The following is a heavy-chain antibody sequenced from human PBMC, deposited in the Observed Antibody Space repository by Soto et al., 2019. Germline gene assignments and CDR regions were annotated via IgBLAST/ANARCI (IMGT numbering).Heavy chain of an antibody. J-gene: IGHJ4*02. CDR3: APWFGAFDY. D-gene: IGHD3-10*01. CDR2: ISYDGSNK. V-gene: IGHV3-30*03. Sequence: QVQLVESWGGLVQPGRSLRLSCAASGFTFSSYGMHWVRQAPGKGLEWVAVISYDGSNKYYADSVKGRFTISRDNSKNTLYLLMNSLRAEDTAVYYCAPWFGAFDYWGQGTLVTVSS. CDR1: GFTFSSYG.